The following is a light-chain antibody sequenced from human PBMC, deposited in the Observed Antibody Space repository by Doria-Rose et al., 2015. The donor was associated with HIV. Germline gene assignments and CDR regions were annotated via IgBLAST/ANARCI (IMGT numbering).Light chain of an antibody. J-gene: IGKJ2*01. CDR2: AAS. CDR1: QSIDTY. V-gene: IGKV1-39*01. Sequence: DIRMTQSPSSLSASVGDRVTITCRSSQSIDTYLNWYQQTPGEAPEVLIYAASTLHSGVPLRFSGSGSGTDFTLTIASLQPEDFAIYHCQQSYSTPYTFGQGTKLEIK. CDR3: QQSYSTPYT.